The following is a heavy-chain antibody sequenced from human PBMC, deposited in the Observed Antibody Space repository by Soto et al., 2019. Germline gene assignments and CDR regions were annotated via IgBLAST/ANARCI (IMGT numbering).Heavy chain of an antibody. V-gene: IGHV4-59*08. CDR1: DSISSYY. CDR2: IYYSGST. D-gene: IGHD3-10*01. J-gene: IGHJ3*02. CDR3: ARHNGRGSGTHRRLNDAFDM. Sequence: SETLSLTCTLDSISSYYWSWIRQSPGKGLEWIGHIYYSGSTNYNPSLKSRVTMSVDTSKNQFSLKLSSVTAADTAVYYCARHNGRGSGTHRRLNDAFDMWGQGTLVTVS.